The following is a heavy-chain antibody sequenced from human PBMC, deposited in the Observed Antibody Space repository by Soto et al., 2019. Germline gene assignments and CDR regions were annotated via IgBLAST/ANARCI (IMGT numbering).Heavy chain of an antibody. V-gene: IGHV1-69*02. D-gene: IGHD6-19*01. CDR1: GGTFSSYT. CDR3: ARGLPGIAVDLDDFDI. CDR2: IIPILGIA. Sequence: SVKVSCKASGGTFSSYTISWVRQAPGQGLEWMGRIIPILGIANYAQKFQGRVTITADKSTSTAYMELSSLRSEDTAVYYCARGLPGIAVDLDDFDIWGQGTMVTVSS. J-gene: IGHJ3*02.